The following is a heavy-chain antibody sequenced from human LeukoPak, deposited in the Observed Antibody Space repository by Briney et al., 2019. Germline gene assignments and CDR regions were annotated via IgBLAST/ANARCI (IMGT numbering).Heavy chain of an antibody. CDR2: INHSGST. Sequence: SETLSLTCAVYGGSFSGYYWSWIRQPPGKGLEWIGEINHSGSTNYNPSLKSRVTISVDTSKNQFSLKLSPVTAADTAVYYCARWASNSWYRFSDAFDIWGQGTMVTVSS. V-gene: IGHV4-34*01. CDR3: ARWASNSWYRFSDAFDI. D-gene: IGHD6-13*01. J-gene: IGHJ3*02. CDR1: GGSFSGYY.